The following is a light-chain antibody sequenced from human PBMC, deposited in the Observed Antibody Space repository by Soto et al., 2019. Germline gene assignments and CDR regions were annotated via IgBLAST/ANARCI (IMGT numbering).Light chain of an antibody. CDR1: QSVSSSY. CDR3: QQYGSSSLFT. V-gene: IGKV3-20*01. CDR2: GAS. Sequence: EIVLTQSPGTLSLSPGERATLSCRASQSVSSSYLAWYQQKPGQAPRPLIYGASSRATGIPDRFSGSVSGTDFTLAISRLEPEDFAVYDCQQYGSSSLFTFGPGTKVDIK. J-gene: IGKJ3*01.